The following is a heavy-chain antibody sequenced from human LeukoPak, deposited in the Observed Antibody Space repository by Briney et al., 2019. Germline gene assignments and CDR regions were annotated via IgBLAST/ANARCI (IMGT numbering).Heavy chain of an antibody. Sequence: GGSLRLSCAASGFTVSSNYMSWVRQAPGKGLEWVSVIYSGGSTYYADSVKGRFTISRDNAKNSLYLQMNSLRAEDTAVYYCARDMAIRNYYYYGMDVWGQGTTVTVSS. J-gene: IGHJ6*02. CDR1: GFTVSSNY. D-gene: IGHD3-10*01. CDR2: IYSGGST. V-gene: IGHV3-53*01. CDR3: ARDMAIRNYYYYGMDV.